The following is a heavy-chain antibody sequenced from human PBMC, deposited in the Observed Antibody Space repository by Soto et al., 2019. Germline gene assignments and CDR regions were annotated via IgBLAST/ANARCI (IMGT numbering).Heavy chain of an antibody. CDR1: GGTFSSYS. Sequence: QVQLVQSGAEVKKPGSSVKVSCKASGGTFSSYSISWVRQAPGQGLEWMGRIIPILGIANYAQKFQGRVTITSDNSTSTAYMELSSLRSEDTAVYYCASSSRVLLDYWGQGTLVTVSS. D-gene: IGHD3-10*01. CDR3: ASSSRVLLDY. V-gene: IGHV1-69*02. CDR2: IIPILGIA. J-gene: IGHJ4*02.